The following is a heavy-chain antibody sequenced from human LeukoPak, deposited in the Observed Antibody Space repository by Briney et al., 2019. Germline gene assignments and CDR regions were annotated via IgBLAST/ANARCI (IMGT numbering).Heavy chain of an antibody. CDR1: GFTFSSYS. V-gene: IGHV3-23*01. D-gene: IGHD2-2*01. CDR3: AKGVVVAPDVTPFDY. J-gene: IGHJ4*02. CDR2: ISGRGASK. Sequence: GGSLGLSCAASGFTFSSYSMNWVRQAPGKGLEWVSGISGRGASKYYADSVKGRFTISRDNSKNTLYLQMNSLRAEDTAVYYCAKGVVVAPDVTPFDYWGQGTLVTVSS.